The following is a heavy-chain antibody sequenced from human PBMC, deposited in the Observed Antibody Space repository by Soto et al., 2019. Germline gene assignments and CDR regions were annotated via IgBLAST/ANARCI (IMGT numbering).Heavy chain of an antibody. J-gene: IGHJ4*02. D-gene: IGHD1-26*01. CDR2: ISGSGGST. Sequence: GGYLGLSSAASGFTLSSYAMSWVRQAPGKGLERVSVISGSGGSTYYADSVKGRFTISRDNSKNTLYLQMNSLRAEDTAVYYCAKRGSGSYYIDWGQGTLVTVSS. V-gene: IGHV3-23*01. CDR1: GFTLSSYA. CDR3: AKRGSGSYYID.